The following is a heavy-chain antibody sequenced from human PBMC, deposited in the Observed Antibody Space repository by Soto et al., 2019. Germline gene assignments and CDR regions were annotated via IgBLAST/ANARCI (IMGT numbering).Heavy chain of an antibody. CDR3: AGPGHYYGYCLDY. V-gene: IGHV3-21*01. CDR2: ISSSGDDI. CDR1: GFTFSSAS. Sequence: GGSLRLSGAASGFTFSSASMNWVRQAPGKGLEWVSSISSSGDDIHYADSVKGRFTISRDNAGNSLYLQMNSLRAEDTAVYYCAGPGHYYGYCLDYWGQGTLVTVSS. D-gene: IGHD3-10*01. J-gene: IGHJ4*02.